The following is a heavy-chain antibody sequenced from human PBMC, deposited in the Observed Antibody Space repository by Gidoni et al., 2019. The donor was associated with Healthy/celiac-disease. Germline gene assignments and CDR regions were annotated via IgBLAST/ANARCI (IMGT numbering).Heavy chain of an antibody. J-gene: IGHJ6*02. D-gene: IGHD4-17*01. CDR2: IYSGGST. V-gene: IGHV3-53*01. CDR1: GFTVSRNY. Sequence: EVQLVESGGGLIQPGGSLRLSCAASGFTVSRNYMSWVRQAPGKGREWVSVIYSGGSTYYADSVKGRFTISRDNSKNTLYLQMNSLRAEDTAVYYCARSPRGVTTYYYYYYGMDVWGQGTTVTVSS. CDR3: ARSPRGVTTYYYYYYGMDV.